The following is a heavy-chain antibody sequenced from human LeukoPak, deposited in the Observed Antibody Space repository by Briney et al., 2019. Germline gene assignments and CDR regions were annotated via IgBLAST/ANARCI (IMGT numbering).Heavy chain of an antibody. D-gene: IGHD3-3*01. CDR3: TTTIFSTSWKGDWFDP. J-gene: IGHJ5*02. V-gene: IGHV3-15*01. CDR1: GFTFTNAW. CDR2: IQSRSDGGTT. Sequence: GGSLRLSCAASGFTFTNAWMTWVRQAPGKGLEWVGHIQSRSDGGTTDYAAPVKGRFTISRDESNNTLYLQMNSLKTEDTAVYYCTTTIFSTSWKGDWFDPWGQGILVTVSS.